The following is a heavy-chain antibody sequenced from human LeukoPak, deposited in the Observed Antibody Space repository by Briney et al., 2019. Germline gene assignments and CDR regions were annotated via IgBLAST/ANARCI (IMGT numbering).Heavy chain of an antibody. CDR3: AGDRYEAGIDAFDI. D-gene: IGHD3-10*01. V-gene: IGHV4-59*01. CDR2: IYYSGST. J-gene: IGHJ3*02. CDR1: GGSISSYY. Sequence: KTSETLSLTCTVSGGSISSYYWSWIRQPPGKGLEWIGYIYYSGSTNYNPSLKSQVTISVDTSKNQFSLKLSSVTAADTAVYYCAGDRYEAGIDAFDIWGQGTMVTVSS.